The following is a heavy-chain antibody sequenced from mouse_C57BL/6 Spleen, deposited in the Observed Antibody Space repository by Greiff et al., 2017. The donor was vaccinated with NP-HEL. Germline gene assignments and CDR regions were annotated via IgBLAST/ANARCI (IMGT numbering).Heavy chain of an antibody. J-gene: IGHJ2*01. V-gene: IGHV1-15*01. CDR2: IDPETGGT. CDR3: TRSRGSHGYAYFDY. D-gene: IGHD2-2*01. CDR1: GYTFTDYE. Sequence: VQLQQSGAELVRPGASVTLSCKASGYTFTDYEMHWVKQTPVHGLEWIGAIDPETGGTAYNQKFKGKAILTADKSSSTAYMGLRSLTSEDSSVYYCTRSRGSHGYAYFDYWGQSTTLSVSS.